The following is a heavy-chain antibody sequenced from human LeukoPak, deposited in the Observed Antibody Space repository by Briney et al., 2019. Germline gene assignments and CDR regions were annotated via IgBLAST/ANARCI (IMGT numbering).Heavy chain of an antibody. CDR1: GFTFSSYA. D-gene: IGHD2-2*01. Sequence: GGSLRLSCAASGFTFSSYAMSRVRQAPGKGLEWVSAISGSGGSTYYADSVKGRFTISRDNSKNTLYLQMNSLRAEDTAVYYCAKDPTYCSSTSCYARAIDYWGQGTLVTVSS. J-gene: IGHJ4*02. CDR2: ISGSGGST. V-gene: IGHV3-23*01. CDR3: AKDPTYCSSTSCYARAIDY.